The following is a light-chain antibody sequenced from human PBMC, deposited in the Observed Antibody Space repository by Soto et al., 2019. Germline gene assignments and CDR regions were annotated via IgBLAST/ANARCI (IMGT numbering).Light chain of an antibody. CDR2: GAS. J-gene: IGKJ1*01. V-gene: IGKV3-15*01. Sequence: EIVMTQSPATLSVSPGERATLSFSASQSVSSNLAWYQQKPGQAPRLLIYGASTRATGIPARFSGSGSGREFTLTISSLQSEDFAVYYCQHYNNWPRTFGQGTKVEIK. CDR3: QHYNNWPRT. CDR1: QSVSSN.